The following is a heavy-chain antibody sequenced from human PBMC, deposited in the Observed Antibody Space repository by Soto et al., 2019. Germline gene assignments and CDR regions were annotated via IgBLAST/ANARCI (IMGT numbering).Heavy chain of an antibody. Sequence: SETLSLTCAVSGGSISSGGYSWSWIRQPPGKGLEWIGYIYHSGSTNYNPSLKSRVTISVDTSKNQFSLKLSSVTAADTAVYYCARGRNFWSGYRYYYGMDVWGQGTTVTVSS. CDR1: GGSISSGGYS. CDR2: IYHSGST. V-gene: IGHV4-30-2*01. CDR3: ARGRNFWSGYRYYYGMDV. D-gene: IGHD3-3*01. J-gene: IGHJ6*02.